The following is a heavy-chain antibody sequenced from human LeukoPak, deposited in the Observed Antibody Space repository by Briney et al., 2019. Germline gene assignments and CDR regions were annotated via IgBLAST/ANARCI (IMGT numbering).Heavy chain of an antibody. D-gene: IGHD3-22*01. V-gene: IGHV3-48*03. Sequence: PGGSLRLSCAASGFTFSSYEMNWVRQAPGKGLEWVSYISSSGSTIYYADSVKGRFTISRDNAKNSLYLQMNGLRAEDTAVYYCARVEVVVIHDAFDIWGQGTMVTVSS. J-gene: IGHJ3*02. CDR1: GFTFSSYE. CDR3: ARVEVVVIHDAFDI. CDR2: ISSSGSTI.